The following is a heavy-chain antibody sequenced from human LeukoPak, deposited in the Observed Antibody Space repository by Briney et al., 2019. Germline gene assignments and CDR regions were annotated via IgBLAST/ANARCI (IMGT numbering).Heavy chain of an antibody. D-gene: IGHD3-16*01. CDR2: IYYSGST. CDR3: ARCLIWGSGSLPSDP. Sequence: SETLSLTCTVPGGSISSSSYYWGWIRQPPGKGLEWIGSIYYSGSTYYNPSLKSRVTISVDTSKNQFSLKLSSVTAADTAVYYCARCLIWGSGSLPSDPWGQGTLVTVSS. V-gene: IGHV4-39*07. CDR1: GGSISSSSYY. J-gene: IGHJ5*02.